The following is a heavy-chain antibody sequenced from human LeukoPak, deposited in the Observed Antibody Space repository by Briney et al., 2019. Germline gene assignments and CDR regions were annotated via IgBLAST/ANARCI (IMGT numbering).Heavy chain of an antibody. D-gene: IGHD6-19*01. V-gene: IGHV4-4*02. Sequence: SETLSLTCAVSGGSISSSNWWSWVRQPPGKGLEWIGEIYHSGSTNYNPSLKSRVTISVDKSKNQFSLKLSSVTAADTAVYYCARDGPNTYSSGEYFDYWGQGTLVTVSS. CDR1: GGSISSSNW. CDR3: ARDGPNTYSSGEYFDY. CDR2: IYHSGST. J-gene: IGHJ4*02.